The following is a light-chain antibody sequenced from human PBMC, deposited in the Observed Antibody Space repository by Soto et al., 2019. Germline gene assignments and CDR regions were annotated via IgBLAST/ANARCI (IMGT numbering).Light chain of an antibody. CDR2: DVS. CDR3: RSYTSSYTSA. Sequence: QSVLTQPASVSGSPGQSVTISCAGTSSDVGGYNFVSWYQQHPGKAPQLMIYDVSSRPSGVSNRFSGSKSGNTASLTISGLQAEDEADYYCRSYTSSYTSAFGTGTKVTVL. J-gene: IGLJ1*01. CDR1: SSDVGGYNF. V-gene: IGLV2-14*03.